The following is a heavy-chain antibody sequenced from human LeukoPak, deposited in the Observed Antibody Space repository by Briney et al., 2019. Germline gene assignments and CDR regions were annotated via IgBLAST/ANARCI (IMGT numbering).Heavy chain of an antibody. D-gene: IGHD3/OR15-3a*01. CDR1: GITFTNYD. CDR3: AGGSGHGFGHWES. V-gene: IGHV3-23*01. CDR2: ISVSGGIT. J-gene: IGHJ5*02. Sequence: GGSLRLSCAASGITFTNYDMSWVRQAPGKGLEWVSSISVSGGITYYADSVKGRFTISRDNSKNTLYLQMNSLRAEDTAIYYCAGGSGHGFGHWESWGQGTLVTASS.